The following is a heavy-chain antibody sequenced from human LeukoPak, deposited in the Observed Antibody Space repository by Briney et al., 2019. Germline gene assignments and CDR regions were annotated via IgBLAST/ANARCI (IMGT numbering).Heavy chain of an antibody. D-gene: IGHD3-3*01. CDR2: VSAYNGNT. CDR3: ARHYDFWSGYYIIPFDY. J-gene: IGHJ4*02. V-gene: IGHV1-18*01. Sequence: ASVKVSCKASGYTFTSYGISWVRQAPGQGLEWMGWVSAYNGNTNYAQKLQGRVTMTTDTSTSTAYMELRSLRSDDTAVYYCARHYDFWSGYYIIPFDYWGQGTLVTVSS. CDR1: GYTFTSYG.